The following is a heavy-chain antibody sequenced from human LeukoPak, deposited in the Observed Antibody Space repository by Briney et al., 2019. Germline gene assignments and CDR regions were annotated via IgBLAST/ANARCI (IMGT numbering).Heavy chain of an antibody. V-gene: IGHV4-59*01. CDR1: GGSISSYY. D-gene: IGHD6-19*01. Sequence: SETLSLTCTVSGGSISSYYWSWIRQPPGKGLEWIGYIYYSGSTNYNPSLKSRVTISVDTSKNQFSLKLSSVTAADTAVYYCARSPRNGYSSGWCYFDYWGQGTLVTVSS. J-gene: IGHJ4*02. CDR2: IYYSGST. CDR3: ARSPRNGYSSGWCYFDY.